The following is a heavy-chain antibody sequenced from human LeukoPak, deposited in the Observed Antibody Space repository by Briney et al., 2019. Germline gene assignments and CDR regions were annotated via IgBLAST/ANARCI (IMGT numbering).Heavy chain of an antibody. J-gene: IGHJ3*02. CDR3: AREEGSRGAFDI. CDR1: GYSFTSYG. Sequence: ASVKVSCKASGYSFTSYGISWVRQAPGQGLEWMGWINNYNGNTNYAQKFQGRVTMTTDTSTSTAYMELRSLSSDDTAVYYCAREEGSRGAFDIWGQGTMVTVSS. CDR2: INNYNGNT. V-gene: IGHV1-18*04. D-gene: IGHD3-10*01.